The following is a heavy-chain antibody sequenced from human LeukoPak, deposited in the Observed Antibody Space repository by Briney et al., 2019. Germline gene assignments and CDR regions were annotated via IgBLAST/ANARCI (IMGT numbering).Heavy chain of an antibody. CDR1: GFTFSNAW. V-gene: IGHV3-15*01. D-gene: IGHD2-21*02. CDR3: TTDFVVVTAILDY. Sequence: GGSLRLSCAASGFTFSNAWMSWVRQAPGKGLEWVGRIKSKTDGGTTDYAARVKGRFTISGDDSKNTLYLQMNSLKTEDTAVYYCTTDFVVVTAILDYWGQGTLVTVSS. CDR2: IKSKTDGGTT. J-gene: IGHJ4*02.